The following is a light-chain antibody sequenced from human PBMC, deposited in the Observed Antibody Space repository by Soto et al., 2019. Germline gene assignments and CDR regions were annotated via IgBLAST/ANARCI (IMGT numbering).Light chain of an antibody. CDR2: KAS. V-gene: IGKV1-5*03. Sequence: DIQMTQSPSILSASVGDRVTITCRASQSISSWLAWYQQKPGKAPKLLIYKASILESGVPSRFSGSGSGTEFTLTISSLQPDDFATYYCQQYNSYWTFGQGTKVDIK. J-gene: IGKJ1*01. CDR3: QQYNSYWT. CDR1: QSISSW.